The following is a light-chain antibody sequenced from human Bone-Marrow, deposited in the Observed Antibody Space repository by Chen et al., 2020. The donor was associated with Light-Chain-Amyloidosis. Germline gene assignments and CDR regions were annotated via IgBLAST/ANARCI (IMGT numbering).Light chain of an antibody. J-gene: IGLJ2*01. Sequence: SYELTQPPSVSVSPGQTARITCAGDDLPTKYAYWYQQKPGQARVLVIYRDTERPSGISERFSGSSSGTTATLTISGVQAEDEADYHCQSADSSGTYEVIFGGGTKLTVL. V-gene: IGLV3-25*03. CDR1: DLPTKY. CDR3: QSADSSGTYEVI. CDR2: RDT.